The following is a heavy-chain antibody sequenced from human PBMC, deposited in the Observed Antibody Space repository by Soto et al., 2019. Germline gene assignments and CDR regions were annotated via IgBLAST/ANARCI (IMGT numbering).Heavy chain of an antibody. V-gene: IGHV4-31*03. CDR1: GGSISSGGYY. Sequence: QVQLQESGPGLVKPSQTLSLTCPVSGGSISSGGYYWSWIRQHPGKGLEWIVYIYYSGSTYYNPSLNSRVTISVDTSKNQFSLKLSAVTAADTAVYYCAGSGYIVATEPNSPADYWVQGTLVTVSS. D-gene: IGHD5-12*01. J-gene: IGHJ4*02. CDR3: AGSGYIVATEPNSPADY. CDR2: IYYSGST.